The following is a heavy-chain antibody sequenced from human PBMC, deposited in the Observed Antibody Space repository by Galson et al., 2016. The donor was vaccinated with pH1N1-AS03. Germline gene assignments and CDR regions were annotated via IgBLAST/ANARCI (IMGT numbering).Heavy chain of an antibody. CDR3: ARQCCTGSSCYSYFDS. CDR1: GGSLKNQY. J-gene: IGHJ4*02. V-gene: IGHV4-59*08. D-gene: IGHD2-8*02. Sequence: ATLSLPCSVSGGSLKNQYWSWIRQTPEKGLEWIGQIYYSGSTKFNPSLQSRVTISVDMSKKQSSLRLRSVTAAGTALYFCARQCCTGSSCYSYFDSWGQGTQFIVSS. CDR2: IYYSGST.